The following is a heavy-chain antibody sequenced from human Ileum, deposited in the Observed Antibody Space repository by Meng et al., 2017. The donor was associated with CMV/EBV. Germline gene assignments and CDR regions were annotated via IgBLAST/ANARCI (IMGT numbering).Heavy chain of an antibody. CDR2: IYTSGSS. J-gene: IGHJ4*02. Sequence: AELPESCPRLVKPSETLYILCTVSGGSMRSYYWSWSRQPAGKGLEWIGRIYTSGSSNYNSSLKSRVTMSVDTSKNPFSMKLNSVTAADTAVYYCAREGPTDWGRALDYWGQGTLVTVSS. CDR3: AREGPTDWGRALDY. D-gene: IGHD7-27*01. V-gene: IGHV4-4*07. CDR1: GGSMRSYY.